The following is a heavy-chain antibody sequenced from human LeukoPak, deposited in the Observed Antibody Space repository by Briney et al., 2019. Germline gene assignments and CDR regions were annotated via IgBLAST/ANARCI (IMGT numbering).Heavy chain of an antibody. J-gene: IGHJ4*02. CDR2: ISSSSSYI. CDR3: AKAHGGSYDY. CDR1: GFTFSSYS. V-gene: IGHV3-21*01. D-gene: IGHD1-26*01. Sequence: GGSLRLSCAASGFTFSSYSMNWVPQAPGKGLESVSSISSSSSYIYYADTVKGRFTISRDNAKNSLDLQMNSLRAEGTAVYYCAKAHGGSYDYWGQGTLVTVSS.